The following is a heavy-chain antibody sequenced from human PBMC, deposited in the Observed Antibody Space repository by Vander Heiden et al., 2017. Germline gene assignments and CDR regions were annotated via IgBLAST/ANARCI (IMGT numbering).Heavy chain of an antibody. CDR3: ARGIDYADP. Sequence: EVQLVESGGGSVQPGVSVRLSCLASGFTFSSYWMHWVRQAPGKGLVWVSRINSQGSSTFYEDSVKGRFTISRDNAKNTLYLQMNSLRADDTAIYYCARGIDYADPWGQGTLVTVSS. CDR2: INSQGSST. J-gene: IGHJ5*02. V-gene: IGHV3-74*01. D-gene: IGHD4-17*01. CDR1: GFTFSSYW.